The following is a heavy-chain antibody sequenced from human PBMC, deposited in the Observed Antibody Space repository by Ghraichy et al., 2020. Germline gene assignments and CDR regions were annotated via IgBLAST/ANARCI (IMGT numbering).Heavy chain of an antibody. D-gene: IGHD2-2*01. J-gene: IGHJ4*02. Sequence: GGSLRLSCAASGVTVSSNNMSWVRQAPGKGLEWVSVIYSGGTAHYADSVKSRVTISRDNSKNTVYLQMNSLRAEDTAVYYCARDFSGCSSTSWYQWGQGTLGTVSS. CDR1: GVTVSSNN. CDR3: ARDFSGCSSTSWYQ. CDR2: IYSGGTA. V-gene: IGHV3-53*01.